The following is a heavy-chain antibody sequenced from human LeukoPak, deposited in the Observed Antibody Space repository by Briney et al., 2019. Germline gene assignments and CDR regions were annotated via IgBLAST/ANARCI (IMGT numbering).Heavy chain of an antibody. Sequence: ASVKVSCKASGYTFTSYGISWVRQAPGQGLEWMGWISAYNGNTNYAQKLQGRVTITADESTSTAYMELSSLRSEDTAVYYCARRAHGAFDIWGQGTMVTVSS. CDR2: ISAYNGNT. J-gene: IGHJ3*02. CDR3: ARRAHGAFDI. CDR1: GYTFTSYG. V-gene: IGHV1-18*01.